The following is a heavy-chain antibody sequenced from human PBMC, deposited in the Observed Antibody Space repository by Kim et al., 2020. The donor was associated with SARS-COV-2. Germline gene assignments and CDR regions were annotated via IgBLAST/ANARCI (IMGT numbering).Heavy chain of an antibody. J-gene: IGHJ4*02. CDR2: T. D-gene: IGHD3-10*01. Sequence: TYSADSVKGRFTISMDHSANTLYLQMTSLRAEDTAVYYCAGGHYYGSESDLGQGTLVTVSS. V-gene: IGHV3-53*01. CDR3: AGGHYYGSESD.